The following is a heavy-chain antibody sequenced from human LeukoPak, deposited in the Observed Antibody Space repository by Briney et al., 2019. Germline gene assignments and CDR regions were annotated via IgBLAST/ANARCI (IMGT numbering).Heavy chain of an antibody. CDR1: GFTFSSCA. J-gene: IGHJ5*02. D-gene: IGHD3-10*01. V-gene: IGHV3-64D*06. CDR2: ISSDGGST. Sequence: GGSLRLSCSASGFTFSSCAMHWVRQAPGKGLEYVAAISSDGGSTYYADSVKGRFTLSRDNSKNTLYLQMSSLRAEDTAVYYCARNHYGSGSYSWFDPWGQGTLVTVSS. CDR3: ARNHYGSGSYSWFDP.